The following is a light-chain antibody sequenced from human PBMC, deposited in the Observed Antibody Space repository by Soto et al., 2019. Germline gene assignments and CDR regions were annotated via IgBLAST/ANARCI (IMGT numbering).Light chain of an antibody. CDR1: SSDVGGSNF. Sequence: QSVLTQPASVSASPGQSITISCTGTSSDVGGSNFVSWYQQHPGKPPKLIIYDVATRPSGVSNRFSGSKSGSTASLIISRLQTEDEADYYCSSYTSSSTYVFGTGTKVTVL. J-gene: IGLJ1*01. CDR2: DVA. CDR3: SSYTSSSTYV. V-gene: IGLV2-14*03.